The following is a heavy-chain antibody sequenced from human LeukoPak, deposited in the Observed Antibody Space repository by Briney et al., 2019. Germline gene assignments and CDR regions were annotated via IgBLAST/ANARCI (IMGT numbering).Heavy chain of an antibody. D-gene: IGHD3-3*01. V-gene: IGHV3-30*02. Sequence: GGSLRLSCAASGFVFSKSGMHWVRQAPGKGLEWVAFIRHDETNKYYADSVKGRFTISRDNSKNTLSLQMNSLRPDDTAVYYCARGPLWHPEGGTIFGVVIWFDPWGQGTLVTVSS. J-gene: IGHJ5*02. CDR2: IRHDETNK. CDR3: ARGPLWHPEGGTIFGVVIWFDP. CDR1: GFVFSKSG.